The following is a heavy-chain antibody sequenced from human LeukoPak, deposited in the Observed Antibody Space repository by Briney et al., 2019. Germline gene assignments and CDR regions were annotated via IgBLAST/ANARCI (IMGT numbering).Heavy chain of an antibody. CDR2: ISYDGSNK. D-gene: IGHD3-9*01. V-gene: IGHV3-30*14. Sequence: GGSLRLSCAASGFVFSSYAMHWVRQAPGKGLDWVAVISYDGSNKYYADSVKGRFTISRDSSKNTLYLQMNSLRAEDTAVYYCASHYDILTGFDPWGQGTLVTVSS. CDR3: ASHYDILTGFDP. CDR1: GFVFSSYA. J-gene: IGHJ5*02.